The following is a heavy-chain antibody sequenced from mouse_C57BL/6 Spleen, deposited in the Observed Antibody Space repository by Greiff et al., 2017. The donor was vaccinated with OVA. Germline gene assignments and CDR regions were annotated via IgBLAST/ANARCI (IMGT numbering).Heavy chain of an antibody. D-gene: IGHD1-1*01. J-gene: IGHJ1*03. V-gene: IGHV5-17*01. CDR3: ARVYYGSISHWYCDV. Sequence: EVQLVESGGGLVKPGGSLKLSCAASGFTFSDYGMHWVRQAPEQGLAWVAYISSGSSTIYYADKVKGRSTLSRDNAKNTLFLQMTGLRSEDTAMYYLARVYYGSISHWYCDVWGTGTTVTVSS. CDR2: ISSGSSTI. CDR1: GFTFSDYG.